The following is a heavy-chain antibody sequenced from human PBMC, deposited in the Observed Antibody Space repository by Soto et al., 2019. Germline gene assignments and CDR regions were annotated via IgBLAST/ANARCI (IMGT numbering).Heavy chain of an antibody. J-gene: IGHJ4*02. CDR3: ARDNGITIFGVPETFDY. Sequence: ASVKVSCKASGYTFTSYGISWVRQAPGQGLEWMGWISAYNGNTNYAQKLQGRVTMTTDTSTSTAYMELRSLRSDDTAVYYCARDNGITIFGVPETFDYWGQGTLVTVS. D-gene: IGHD3-3*01. V-gene: IGHV1-18*04. CDR1: GYTFTSYG. CDR2: ISAYNGNT.